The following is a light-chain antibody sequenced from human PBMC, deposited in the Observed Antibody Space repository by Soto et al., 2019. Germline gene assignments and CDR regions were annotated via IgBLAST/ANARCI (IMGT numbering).Light chain of an antibody. CDR3: QQYGSSPPRT. CDR2: GAS. Sequence: EIVLTQSPGTLSLSPGEGVTLSCRAGQSVRSNLAWYQQKPGQAPRLLIYGASTRATGIPAGFSGSGSGADFTLSISRLEPEDFAVYYCQQYGSSPPRTFGQGTKVDIK. CDR1: QSVRSN. J-gene: IGKJ1*01. V-gene: IGKV3-20*01.